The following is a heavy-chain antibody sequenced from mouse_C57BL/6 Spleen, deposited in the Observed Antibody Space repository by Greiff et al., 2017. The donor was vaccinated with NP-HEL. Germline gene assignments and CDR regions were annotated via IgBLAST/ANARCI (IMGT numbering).Heavy chain of an antibody. Sequence: VQLQQSGAELVKPGASVKLSCKASGYTFTSYWMHWVKQRPGQGLEWIGMIHPNSGSTNYNEKFKSKATLTVDKSSSTAYMQLSSLTSEDSAVYYCARRGAQAIDYWGQGTTLTVSS. CDR2: IHPNSGST. CDR1: GYTFTSYW. D-gene: IGHD3-2*02. J-gene: IGHJ2*01. CDR3: ARRGAQAIDY. V-gene: IGHV1-64*01.